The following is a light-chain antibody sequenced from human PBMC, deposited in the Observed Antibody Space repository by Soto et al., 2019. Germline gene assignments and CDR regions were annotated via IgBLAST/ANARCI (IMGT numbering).Light chain of an antibody. CDR3: QQYGSSRT. CDR1: QSVNNN. J-gene: IGKJ1*01. V-gene: IGKV3-20*01. CDR2: DAS. Sequence: EIVMTQSPATLSVSPGERATLSCRASQSVNNNLAWYQQKPGQAPRLLIYDASSRATGIPDRFSGSGSGTDFTLTISRLEPEDFAVYYCQQYGSSRTFGQGTKVEIK.